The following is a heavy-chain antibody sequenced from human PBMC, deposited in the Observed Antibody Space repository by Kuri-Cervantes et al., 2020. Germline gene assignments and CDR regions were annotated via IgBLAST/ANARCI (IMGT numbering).Heavy chain of an antibody. J-gene: IGHJ6*02. Sequence: SVKVSCKASGYTFTSYYMHWVRQPPGQGLEWMGGIIPIFGTANYAQKFQGRVTITADESTSTAYMELSSLRSEDTAVYYCARLSSIYDFWSGYNMDGWGQGTTVTVSS. D-gene: IGHD3-3*01. CDR3: ARLSSIYDFWSGYNMDG. V-gene: IGHV1-69*13. CDR1: GYTFTSYY. CDR2: IIPIFGTA.